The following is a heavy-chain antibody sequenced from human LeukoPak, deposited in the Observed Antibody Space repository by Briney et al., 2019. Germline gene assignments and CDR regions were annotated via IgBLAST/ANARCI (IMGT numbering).Heavy chain of an antibody. CDR3: ARWLQLRGYYYYMDV. CDR1: GFTFRSYA. Sequence: GGSLRLSCVASGFTFRSYAMMWVRQAPGKGLEWVSGINWNDGSIGYADSVKGRFTISRDNAKNSLYLQMNSLRAEDTALYHCARWLQLRGYYYYMDVWGKGTTVTVSS. J-gene: IGHJ6*03. V-gene: IGHV3-20*01. CDR2: INWNDGSI. D-gene: IGHD5-24*01.